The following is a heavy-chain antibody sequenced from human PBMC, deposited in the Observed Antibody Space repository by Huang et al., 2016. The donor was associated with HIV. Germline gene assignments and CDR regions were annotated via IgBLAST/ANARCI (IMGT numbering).Heavy chain of an antibody. CDR1: GGSISSSSYY. D-gene: IGHD6-19*01. CDR2: IYYSGNT. Sequence: LQLQESGPGLVKSSETLSLICTVSGGSISSSSYYWGWIRQPPGKGPEWIGSIYYSGNTKYNPPLKRRVTIAVDTSKNQFSLKVNSVTAADTAVYYCARHGRVAGHYYNNMDVWGRGTTVTVSS. J-gene: IGHJ6*02. CDR3: ARHGRVAGHYYNNMDV. V-gene: IGHV4-39*01.